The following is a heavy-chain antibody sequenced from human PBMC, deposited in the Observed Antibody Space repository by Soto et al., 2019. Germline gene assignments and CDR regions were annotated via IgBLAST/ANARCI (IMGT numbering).Heavy chain of an antibody. D-gene: IGHD2-2*01. CDR3: ASILLRYCSSTSCYLEKWFDP. CDR2: IIPIFGTA. Sequence: ASVKVSCKASGGTFSSYAISWVRQAPGQGLEWMGGIIPIFGTANYAQKFQGRVTITADESTSTAYMELSSLRSEDTAVYYCASILLRYCSSTSCYLEKWFDPWGQGTLVTVSS. J-gene: IGHJ5*02. V-gene: IGHV1-69*13. CDR1: GGTFSSYA.